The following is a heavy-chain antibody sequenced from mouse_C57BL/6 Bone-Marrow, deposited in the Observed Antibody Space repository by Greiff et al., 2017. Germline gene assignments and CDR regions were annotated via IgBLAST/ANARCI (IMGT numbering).Heavy chain of an antibody. CDR2: ISSGSSTI. CDR1: GFTFSDYG. Sequence: EVQLVESGGGLVKPGGSLKLSCAASGFTFSDYGMHWVRQAPEKGLEWVAYISSGSSTIYYADTVKGRCTISRDNAKNTLFLQMTSQRSEDTAMYYCAMQGYYFDYWGQGTTLTVSS. D-gene: IGHD6-1*01. V-gene: IGHV5-17*01. J-gene: IGHJ2*01. CDR3: AMQGYYFDY.